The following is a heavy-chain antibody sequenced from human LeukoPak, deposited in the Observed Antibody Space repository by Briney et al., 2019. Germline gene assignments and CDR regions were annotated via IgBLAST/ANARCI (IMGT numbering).Heavy chain of an antibody. Sequence: PSETLSLTCTVSGGSIRSYYWSWIRQPPGKGLEWIGTIYYSGTTYYNPSLMSRVSISVDTPNNQFSLNLRSVTAADTAVYYCARHGQRGYSYGRIFDYWGQGTLVTVSS. CDR2: IYYSGTT. D-gene: IGHD5-18*01. J-gene: IGHJ4*02. CDR3: ARHGQRGYSYGRIFDY. CDR1: GGSIRSYY. V-gene: IGHV4-59*04.